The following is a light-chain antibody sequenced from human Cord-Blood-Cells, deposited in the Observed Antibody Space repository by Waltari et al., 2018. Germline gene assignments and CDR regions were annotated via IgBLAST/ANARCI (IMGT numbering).Light chain of an antibody. CDR3: QSYDSSLSGSVV. J-gene: IGLJ2*01. CDR2: GNS. V-gene: IGLV1-40*01. CDR1: SSNIGAGYD. Sequence: QSVLTQPPSVSGPPGQRVTISCTGLSSNIGAGYDVHWYQQLPGTAPKPLIYGNSNRPSGVPDRFSGSKSGTSASLAITVLQAEDEADYYCQSYDSSLSGSVVFGGGTKLTVL.